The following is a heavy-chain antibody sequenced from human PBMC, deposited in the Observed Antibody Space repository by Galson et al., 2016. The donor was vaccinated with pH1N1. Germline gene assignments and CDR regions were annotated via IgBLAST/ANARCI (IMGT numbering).Heavy chain of an antibody. CDR3: ARDVRISRWLPDF. Sequence: SVKVYCKASGYTFTNYGITWVRQAPGQGLEWMAWMSAYNGNTNYAPKFQGRVTMATDTSTNTANMELRNLTSDYTAVYYCARDVRISRWLPDFWGQGTLVTVSS. J-gene: IGHJ1*01. CDR2: MSAYNGNT. CDR1: GYTFTNYG. D-gene: IGHD5-18*01. V-gene: IGHV1-18*01.